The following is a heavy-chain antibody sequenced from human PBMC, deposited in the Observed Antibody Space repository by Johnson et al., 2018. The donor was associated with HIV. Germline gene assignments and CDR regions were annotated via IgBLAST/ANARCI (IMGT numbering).Heavy chain of an antibody. Sequence: QVQLVESGGGVVQPGRSLRLSCAASGFTFSSYAMHWVRQAPGKGLEWVAVISYDETNDYYADSVKGRFTISRDNPKNTLYLQMNSLRAEDTALYYCARAVCRGGRCYSHDAFDIWGQGTMVTVSS. J-gene: IGHJ3*02. CDR3: ARAVCRGGRCYSHDAFDI. CDR2: ISYDETND. CDR1: GFTFSSYA. V-gene: IGHV3-30*04. D-gene: IGHD2-15*01.